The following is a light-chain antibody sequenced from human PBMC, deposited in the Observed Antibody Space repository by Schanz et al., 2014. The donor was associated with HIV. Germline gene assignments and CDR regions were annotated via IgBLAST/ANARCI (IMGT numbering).Light chain of an antibody. J-gene: IGLJ2*01. CDR1: SSNIGNNF. Sequence: QSVLTQPPSVSAAPGQKVTISCSGSSSNIGNNFVSWYQHLPGTAPKLLIYDNNKRPSGVPDRFSGSKSGTSATLGITGLQTGDEADFYCGTWDSGLSLVLFGGGTKLTVL. CDR2: DNN. V-gene: IGLV1-51*01. CDR3: GTWDSGLSLVL.